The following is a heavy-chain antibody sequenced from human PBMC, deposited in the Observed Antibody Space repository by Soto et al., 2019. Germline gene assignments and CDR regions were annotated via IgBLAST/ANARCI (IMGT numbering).Heavy chain of an antibody. J-gene: IGHJ6*02. V-gene: IGHV1-69*12. CDR3: ASSRKDYYYYGMDV. Sequence: QVQLVQSGAEVKKPGSSVKVSCKASGGTFSSYAISWVRQAPGQGLEWMGGIIPIFGTPNYAQKFQGRVTITADESTSTAYMELSSPRSEDTAVYYCASSRKDYYYYGMDVWGQGTTVTVSS. CDR2: IIPIFGTP. D-gene: IGHD6-13*01. CDR1: GGTFSSYA.